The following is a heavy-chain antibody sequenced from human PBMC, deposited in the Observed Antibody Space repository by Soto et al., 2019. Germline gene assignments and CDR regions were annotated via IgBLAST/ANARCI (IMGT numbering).Heavy chain of an antibody. D-gene: IGHD6-19*01. Sequence: ASVKVSCKASGYTFTSYGISWVRQAPGQGLEWMGWISAYNGNTNYAQKLQGRVTMTTDTSTSTAYMELRSLRSDDTAVYYCARVRGRGAVAVNVGIYFDCWGKGPLVTVSS. CDR3: ARVRGRGAVAVNVGIYFDC. CDR1: GYTFTSYG. V-gene: IGHV1-18*01. J-gene: IGHJ4*02. CDR2: ISAYNGNT.